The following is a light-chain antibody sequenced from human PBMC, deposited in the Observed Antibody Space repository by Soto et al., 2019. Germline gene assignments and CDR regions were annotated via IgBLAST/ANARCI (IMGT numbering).Light chain of an antibody. Sequence: DIQMNHSPSTLSAALGDRVTITFRASQSISNWLAWHQQKPGKAPKLLIYKASNLESGVPSRFSGSGSGTEFTLTISSLQPDDFATYYCQQYNSYRALGQGTKVDIK. CDR2: KAS. J-gene: IGKJ1*01. CDR1: QSISNW. CDR3: QQYNSYRA. V-gene: IGKV1-5*03.